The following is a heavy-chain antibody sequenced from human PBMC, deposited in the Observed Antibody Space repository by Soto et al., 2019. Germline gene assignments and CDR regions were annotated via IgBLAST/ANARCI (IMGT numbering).Heavy chain of an antibody. Sequence: QVQLVESGGGVVQPGRSLRLSCAASGFTFSSYGMHWVRQAPGKGLEWVAVICYDGSNKYYEDSVKGRFTISRDNSKNTLYLQMNSLRAEDTAVYYCARDDCSGGRCYPDYWGQGTLVTVSS. V-gene: IGHV3-33*01. CDR2: ICYDGSNK. D-gene: IGHD2-15*01. CDR1: GFTFSSYG. J-gene: IGHJ4*02. CDR3: ARDDCSGGRCYPDY.